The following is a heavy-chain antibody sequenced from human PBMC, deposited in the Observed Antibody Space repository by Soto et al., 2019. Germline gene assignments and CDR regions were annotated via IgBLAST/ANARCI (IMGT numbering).Heavy chain of an antibody. D-gene: IGHD2-2*01. J-gene: IGHJ3*02. CDR3: ARDSSRPPFEAFDI. CDR1: GFTFSSYS. CDR2: ISSSSSYI. V-gene: IGHV3-21*01. Sequence: GGSLRLSCAASGFTFSSYSMNWVRQAPGKGLEWVSSISSSSSYIYYADSVKGRFTISRDNAKNSLYLQMNSLRAEDTAMYYCARDSSRPPFEAFDIWGQGTMVTVSS.